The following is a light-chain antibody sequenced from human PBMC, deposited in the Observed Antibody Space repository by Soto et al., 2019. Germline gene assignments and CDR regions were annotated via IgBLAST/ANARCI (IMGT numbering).Light chain of an antibody. V-gene: IGKV3-20*01. CDR1: QSVSSSY. J-gene: IGKJ1*01. Sequence: EIVLTQSPGTLSLSPGERATLSCRASQSVSSSYLAWYQQKPGQAPRLLIYGASSRATGIPDRFSGSWSGTDFTLTISRQEPEDFALYYCQQYGSSHWTFGQGTKVEIK. CDR3: QQYGSSHWT. CDR2: GAS.